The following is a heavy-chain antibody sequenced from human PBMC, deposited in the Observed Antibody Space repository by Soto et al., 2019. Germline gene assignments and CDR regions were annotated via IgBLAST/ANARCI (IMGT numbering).Heavy chain of an antibody. J-gene: IGHJ4*02. CDR1: GFTFSNAW. CDR2: IKSKTDGGTT. Sequence: EVQLVESGGGLVKPGGSLRLSCAASGFTFSNAWMNWVRQAPGKGLERVGRIKSKTDGGTTDYAAPVKGRFTISRDDSKNTLYLQMNSLKTEDTAVYYCTTRSDTAMGTIDYWGQGTLVTVSS. D-gene: IGHD5-18*01. V-gene: IGHV3-15*07. CDR3: TTRSDTAMGTIDY.